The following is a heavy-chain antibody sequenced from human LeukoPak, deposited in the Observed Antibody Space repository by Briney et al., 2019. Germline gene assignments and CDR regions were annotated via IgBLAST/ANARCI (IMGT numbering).Heavy chain of an antibody. CDR3: ASSSWYGNWFDP. J-gene: IGHJ5*02. V-gene: IGHV4-59*01. D-gene: IGHD6-13*01. Sequence: SEILSLTCTVSGGSISSSYWSWIRQPPGKGLEWIGYIYYTGSTNYNPSLKSRVTISVDTSKNQFSLELSSVTAADTAVYYCASSSWYGNWFDPWGQGTLVTVSS. CDR2: IYYTGST. CDR1: GGSISSSY.